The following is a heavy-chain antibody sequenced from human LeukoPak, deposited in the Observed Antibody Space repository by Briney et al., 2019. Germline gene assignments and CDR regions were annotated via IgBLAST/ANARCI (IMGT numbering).Heavy chain of an antibody. CDR1: GGSFSGYY. Sequence: PSETLSLTCAVYGGSFSGYYWSWIRQPPGKGLEWIGEINHSGSTNYNPSLKSRVTISVDTSKNQFSLKLSSVTAADTAVYYCARDYGDFPAYYFDYWGQGTLVTVSS. D-gene: IGHD4-17*01. J-gene: IGHJ4*02. CDR2: INHSGST. V-gene: IGHV4-34*01. CDR3: ARDYGDFPAYYFDY.